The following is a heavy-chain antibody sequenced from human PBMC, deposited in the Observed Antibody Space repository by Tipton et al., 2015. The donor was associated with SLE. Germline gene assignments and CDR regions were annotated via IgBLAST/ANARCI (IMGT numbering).Heavy chain of an antibody. CDR3: AKDRNFWSGY. J-gene: IGHJ4*02. Sequence: SLRLSCAASGFTFSSYAMHWVRQAPGKGLEWVAVISYDGSNKYYADSVKGRFTISRDNSKNTLYLQMNSLRAEDTAVYYCAKDRNFWSGYWGQGTLVTVSS. D-gene: IGHD3-3*01. CDR1: GFTFSSYA. CDR2: ISYDGSNK. V-gene: IGHV3-30-3*01.